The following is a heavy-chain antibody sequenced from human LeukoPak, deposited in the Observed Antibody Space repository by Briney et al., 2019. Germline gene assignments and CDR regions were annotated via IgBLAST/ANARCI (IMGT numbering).Heavy chain of an antibody. CDR3: ARVMFDSSGYYYYYYYMDV. CDR2: ISSSSSYI. J-gene: IGHJ6*03. CDR1: GFTFSRHS. V-gene: IGHV3-21*01. Sequence: PGGSLRLSCAASGFTFSRHSINWVRQAPGKGLEWVSSISSSSSYIYYADSVKGRFTISRDNAKNSLYLQMNSLRAEDTAVYYCARVMFDSSGYYYYYYYMDVWGKGTTVTVSS. D-gene: IGHD3-22*01.